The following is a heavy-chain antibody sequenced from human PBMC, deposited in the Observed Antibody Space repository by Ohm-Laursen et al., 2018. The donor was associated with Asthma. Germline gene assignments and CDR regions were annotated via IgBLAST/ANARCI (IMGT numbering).Heavy chain of an antibody. CDR2: IYPDGGEK. V-gene: IGHV3-7*05. CDR1: GLPFSNFW. Sequence: GSLRLSCAASGLPFSNFWMSWVRQAPGKGLEWVANIYPDGGEKYYVDSVDGRFTISRDNAKNSLYLQMNSLRPEDTAFYYCAKLVGATTAWGQGTLVTVSS. J-gene: IGHJ5*02. D-gene: IGHD3-10*01. CDR3: AKLVGATTA.